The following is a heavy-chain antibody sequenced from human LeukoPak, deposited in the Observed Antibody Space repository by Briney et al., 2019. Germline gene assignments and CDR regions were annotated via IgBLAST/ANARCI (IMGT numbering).Heavy chain of an antibody. V-gene: IGHV4-30-4*08. Sequence: SETLSLTCTVSGGSISSRSYYWGWIRQPPGKGLEWIGYIYYSGSTYYNPSLKSRVTISVDTSKNQFSLKLSSVTAADTAVYYCARGKVAAFDYWGQGTLVTVSS. CDR3: ARGKVAAFDY. CDR1: GGSISSRSYY. CDR2: IYYSGST. J-gene: IGHJ4*02. D-gene: IGHD2-15*01.